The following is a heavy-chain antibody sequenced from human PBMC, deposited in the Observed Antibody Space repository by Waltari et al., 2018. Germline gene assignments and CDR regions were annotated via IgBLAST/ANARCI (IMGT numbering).Heavy chain of an antibody. D-gene: IGHD3-3*01. V-gene: IGHV4-30-2*01. Sequence: QLQLQESGSGLVKPSQTLSLTCAVSGGSISSGGYSWSWIRQRPGKGLEWIGYIYHSGSTYYNPSLKSRVTISVDRSKNQFSLKLSSVTAADTAVYYCARAYLGAPPYDFWSGYYFDYWGQGTLVTVSS. J-gene: IGHJ4*02. CDR2: IYHSGST. CDR3: ARAYLGAPPYDFWSGYYFDY. CDR1: GGSISSGGYS.